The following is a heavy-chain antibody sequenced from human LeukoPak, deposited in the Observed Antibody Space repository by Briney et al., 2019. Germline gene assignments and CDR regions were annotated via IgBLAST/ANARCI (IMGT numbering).Heavy chain of an antibody. CDR1: GGSIRSSYYY. V-gene: IGHV4-39*02. Sequence: SETLSLTCTVSGGSIRSSYYYWGWIRQPPGKGLEWIGSIYDSGSTYYNPSLKSRVTISVDTSKNQFSLKLNSVTAADTAVYYCARDRQGYDYVWGSYRKGFAYWGQGTLVTVSS. J-gene: IGHJ4*02. CDR2: IYDSGST. D-gene: IGHD3-16*02. CDR3: ARDRQGYDYVWGSYRKGFAY.